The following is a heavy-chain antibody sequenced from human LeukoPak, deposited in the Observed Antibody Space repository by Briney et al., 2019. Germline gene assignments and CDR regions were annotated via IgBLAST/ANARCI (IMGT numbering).Heavy chain of an antibody. Sequence: SVKASCKASGGTFSSYAISWVRQAPGQGLEWMGRIIPIFGTANYAQKFQGRVTITTDESTSTAYMELSSLRSEDTAVYYCARVSEDYYDSSGYYPFDYWGQGTLVTVSS. V-gene: IGHV1-69*05. J-gene: IGHJ4*02. CDR1: GGTFSSYA. D-gene: IGHD3-22*01. CDR3: ARVSEDYYDSSGYYPFDY. CDR2: IIPIFGTA.